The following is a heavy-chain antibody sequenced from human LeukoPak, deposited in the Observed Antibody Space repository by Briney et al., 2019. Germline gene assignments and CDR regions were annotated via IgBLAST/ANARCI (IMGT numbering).Heavy chain of an antibody. J-gene: IGHJ5*02. D-gene: IGHD3-10*01. Sequence: SETLSLTCTVSGGSVSSYYWSWIRQPPGKGLEWIGDIYTSGSTNYNPSLKSRVTISVDTSKNQFSLKLSSVTAADTAVYYCARPLRSGWFDPWGQGTLVTVSS. CDR2: IYTSGST. CDR3: ARPLRSGWFDP. V-gene: IGHV4-4*09. CDR1: GGSVSSYY.